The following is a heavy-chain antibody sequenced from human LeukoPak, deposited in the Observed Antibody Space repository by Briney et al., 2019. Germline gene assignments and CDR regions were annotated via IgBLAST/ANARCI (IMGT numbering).Heavy chain of an antibody. V-gene: IGHV5-51*01. CDR3: ARLLGGYFDY. CDR1: GYSFSTYW. D-gene: IGHD3-16*01. CDR2: IYPGDSDT. Sequence: GESLKISCQGSGYSFSTYWITWVRQMPGKGLEWMGIIYPGDSDTRYSPSFQGQVTISTDESVSTAYLQWTSLRASDTAMYYCARLLGGYFDYWGQGTLVTVSS. J-gene: IGHJ4*02.